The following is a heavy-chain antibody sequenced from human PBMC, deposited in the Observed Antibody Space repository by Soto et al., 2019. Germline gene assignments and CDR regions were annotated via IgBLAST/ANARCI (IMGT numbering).Heavy chain of an antibody. V-gene: IGHV4-31*03. J-gene: IGHJ6*03. CDR1: GGSISSGGYY. CDR3: ARSSYDFWSGLMDV. CDR2: IYYSGST. D-gene: IGHD3-3*01. Sequence: SETLSLTCTVSGGSISSGGYYWSWIRQHPGKGLEWIGYIYYSGSTYYNPSLKSRVTISVDTSKNQFSLKLSSVTAADTAVYYCARSSYDFWSGLMDVWGKGTTVTVSS.